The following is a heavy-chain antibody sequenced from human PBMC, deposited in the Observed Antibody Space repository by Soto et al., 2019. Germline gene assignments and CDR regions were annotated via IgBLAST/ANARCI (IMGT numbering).Heavy chain of an antibody. CDR2: VHFSGST. CDR1: GVSVSSGSYY. V-gene: IGHV4-61*01. D-gene: IGHD4-4*01. Sequence: SETLSLTCAVSGVSVSSGSYYWSWIRQPPGKGLEWIGYVHFSGSTNYNPSLKSRVTVSVGTSKNQFSLKLTSVTAADTAVYYCARERTDDYNFDYWGQGTLVTVSS. J-gene: IGHJ4*02. CDR3: ARERTDDYNFDY.